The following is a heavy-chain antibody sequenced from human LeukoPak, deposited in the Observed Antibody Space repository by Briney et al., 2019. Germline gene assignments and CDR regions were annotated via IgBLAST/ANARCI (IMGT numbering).Heavy chain of an antibody. CDR2: ISYDGSNK. CDR1: GFTFSSYA. J-gene: IGHJ4*02. Sequence: GGSLRLSCAASGFTFSSYAMHWVRQAPGKGLEWVAVISYDGSNKYYADSVKGRFTISRDNSKNTLYLQMNSLRAEDTAVYYCAIQWGYGGYDYWGQGTLVTVSS. V-gene: IGHV3-30*04. CDR3: AIQWGYGGYDY. D-gene: IGHD5-12*01.